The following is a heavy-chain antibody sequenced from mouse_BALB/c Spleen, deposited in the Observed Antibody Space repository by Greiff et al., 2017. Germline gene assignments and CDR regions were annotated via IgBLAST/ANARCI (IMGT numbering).Heavy chain of an antibody. Sequence: EVQLQQSGTVLARPGASVKMSCKASGYTFTSYWMHWVKQRPGQGLEWIGAIYPGNSDTSYNQKFKGKAKLTAVTSTSTAYMELSSLTNEDSAVYYCTRGYDYEGGYFDVWGAGTTVTVSS. CDR2: IYPGNSDT. CDR1: GYTFTSYW. V-gene: IGHV1-5*01. CDR3: TRGYDYEGGYFDV. D-gene: IGHD2-4*01. J-gene: IGHJ1*01.